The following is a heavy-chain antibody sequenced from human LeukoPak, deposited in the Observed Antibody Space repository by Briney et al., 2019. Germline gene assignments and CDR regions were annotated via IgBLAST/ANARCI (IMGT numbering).Heavy chain of an antibody. J-gene: IGHJ4*02. Sequence: GGSLRLSCAASGFTFSSYSMNWVRQAPGKGLEWVSSISSSSSYIYYADSVKGRFTISRDNAKNSLYLQMNSLRAEDTAVYYCARHDGGYCSSTSCYLAYWGQGTLVTVSS. CDR1: GFTFSSYS. CDR2: ISSSSSYI. D-gene: IGHD2-2*01. CDR3: ARHDGGYCSSTSCYLAY. V-gene: IGHV3-21*01.